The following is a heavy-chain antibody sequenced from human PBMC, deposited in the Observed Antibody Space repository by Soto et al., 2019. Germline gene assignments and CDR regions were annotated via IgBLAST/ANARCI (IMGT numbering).Heavy chain of an antibody. J-gene: IGHJ6*02. V-gene: IGHV4-59*01. CDR1: GGSISSYY. CDR2: IYYSGST. CDR3: ARDATYYYGSGSSYYGMYV. D-gene: IGHD3-10*01. Sequence: SETLSLTCTVSGGSISSYYWSWIRQPPGKGLEWIGYIYYSGSTNYNPSLKSRVTISVDTSKNQFSLKLSSVTAADTAVYYCARDATYYYGSGSSYYGMYVWGQGTTVTVSS.